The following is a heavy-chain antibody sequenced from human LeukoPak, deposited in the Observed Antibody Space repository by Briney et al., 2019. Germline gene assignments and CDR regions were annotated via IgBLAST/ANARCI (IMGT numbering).Heavy chain of an antibody. Sequence: GESLKISCKASGYSFINHWIGWVRQKPGKGLEWVGITYPDDSDTRYSPSFQGQVSISADKSLSTAYLQWSSLKASDTAMYYCARLMYDSSGYFDYWGQGTLVTVSS. D-gene: IGHD3-22*01. CDR3: ARLMYDSSGYFDY. CDR2: TYPDDSDT. J-gene: IGHJ4*02. CDR1: GYSFINHW. V-gene: IGHV5-51*01.